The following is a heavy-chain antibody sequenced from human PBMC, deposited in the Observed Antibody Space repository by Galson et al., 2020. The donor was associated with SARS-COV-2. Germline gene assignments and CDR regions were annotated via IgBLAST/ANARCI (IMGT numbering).Heavy chain of an antibody. J-gene: IGHJ4*02. D-gene: IGHD5-12*01. CDR1: GGSFSGYY. CDR3: ARVYSGYVALDY. CDR2: LNHSGST. V-gene: IGHV4-34*01. Sequence: SQASETLSLTCAVYGGSFSGYYWSWIRQPPGKGLEWLGELNHSGSTHYNPSLKSRVTISVDTSKNQFSLKLSSVTAADTAVYYCARVYSGYVALDYWGQGTLVTVSS.